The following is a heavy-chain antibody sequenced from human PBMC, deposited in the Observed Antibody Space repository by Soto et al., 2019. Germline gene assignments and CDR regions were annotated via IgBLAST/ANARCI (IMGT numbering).Heavy chain of an antibody. Sequence: QVQLVESGGGEVQPGGSLRLSCAASGFTFSRHAIQWVRQTPGKGLEWVAGIWYDGSYKYYADSVKGRFTISRDNSKNTVYLQMDSLIAEDTAVFYCARGTTVTDFLMDVWGAGTTVTVSS. CDR2: IWYDGSYK. V-gene: IGHV3-33*01. J-gene: IGHJ6*03. D-gene: IGHD4-4*01. CDR3: ARGTTVTDFLMDV. CDR1: GFTFSRHA.